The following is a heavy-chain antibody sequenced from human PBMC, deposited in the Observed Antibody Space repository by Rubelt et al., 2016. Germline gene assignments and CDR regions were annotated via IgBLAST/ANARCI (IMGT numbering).Heavy chain of an antibody. CDR1: GGSVSTGSYF. V-gene: IGHV4-61*01. Sequence: QVQLRESGPGLVKPSETLSLTYSVSGGSVSTGSYFWNWIRQPPGKGLEWIGYFYSGSTNYKPSLKSRVTISVDTSKNLFSLNLRSVTAADTAVYYCARDRGRTPFDYWGQGILVAVSS. CDR2: FYSGST. J-gene: IGHJ4*02. D-gene: IGHD1-14*01. CDR3: ARDRGRTPFDY.